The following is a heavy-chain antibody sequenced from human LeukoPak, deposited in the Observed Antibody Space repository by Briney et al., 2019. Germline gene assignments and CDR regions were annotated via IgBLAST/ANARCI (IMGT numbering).Heavy chain of an antibody. CDR2: TYYRSKWYN. V-gene: IGHV6-1*01. CDR1: GDSVSSNSAA. Sequence: SQTLSLTCAISGDSVSSNSAAWNWIRQSSSRGLEWLGRTYYRSKWYNDYAVSVKSRITINPDTSKNQFSLQLNSVTPEDTAVYYCARGRSVRTGTFDYWGQGTLVTASS. D-gene: IGHD1/OR15-1a*01. CDR3: ARGRSVRTGTFDY. J-gene: IGHJ4*02.